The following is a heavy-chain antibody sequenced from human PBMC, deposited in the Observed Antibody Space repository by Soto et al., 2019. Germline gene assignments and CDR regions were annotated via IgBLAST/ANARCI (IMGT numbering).Heavy chain of an antibody. CDR3: ARANYDFWSGYSYGMDV. CDR2: INHSGST. J-gene: IGHJ6*02. CDR1: GGSFSGYY. V-gene: IGHV4-34*01. Sequence: SETLSLTCAVYGGSFSGYYWSWIRQPPGKGLEWIGEINHSGSTNYNPSLKSRVTTSVDTSKNQFSLKLSSVTAADTAVYYCARANYDFWSGYSYGMDVWGQGTTVTVSS. D-gene: IGHD3-3*01.